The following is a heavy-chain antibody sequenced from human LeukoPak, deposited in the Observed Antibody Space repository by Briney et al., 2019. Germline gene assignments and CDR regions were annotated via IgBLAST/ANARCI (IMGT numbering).Heavy chain of an antibody. D-gene: IGHD6-25*01. J-gene: IGHJ5*02. CDR3: ARVYSSGWERFDP. V-gene: IGHV4-39*01. Sequence: SETLSLTCTVSGGSISSSSYDWGWIRQPPGEGLEWIGSIYYSGSTYYNPSLKSRVTISVETSKNQFSLRLSSVTAADTAVYYCARVYSSGWERFDPWGQGTLVTVSS. CDR2: IYYSGST. CDR1: GGSISSSSYD.